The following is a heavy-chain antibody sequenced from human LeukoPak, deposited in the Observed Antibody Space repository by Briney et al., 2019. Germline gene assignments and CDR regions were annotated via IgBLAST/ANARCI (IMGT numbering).Heavy chain of an antibody. CDR3: ARGGPNYGDYGWFDP. V-gene: IGHV4-30-2*01. CDR1: GGSISSGGYS. D-gene: IGHD4-17*01. CDR2: IYHSGST. Sequence: SETLSHTCAVSGGSISSGGYSWSWIRQPPGKGLEWIGYIYHSGSTYYNPSLKSRVTISVDRSKNQFSLKLSSVTAADTAVYYCARGGPNYGDYGWFDPWGQGTLVTVSS. J-gene: IGHJ5*02.